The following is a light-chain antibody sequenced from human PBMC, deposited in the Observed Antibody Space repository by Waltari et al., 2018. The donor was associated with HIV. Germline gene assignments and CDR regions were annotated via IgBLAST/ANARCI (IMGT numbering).Light chain of an antibody. CDR1: SSDVGGYNY. J-gene: IGLJ1*01. Sequence: QSALTQPASVSGSPGQSITIPCTGTSSDVGGYNYVSWYQQHPPKAPKLMIYDVSNRPSWVSNRFSGAKSGNTASLTISGLQAEDEADYYCSSYTSSSTYVFGTVTKVTVL. V-gene: IGLV2-14*03. CDR3: SSYTSSSTYV. CDR2: DVS.